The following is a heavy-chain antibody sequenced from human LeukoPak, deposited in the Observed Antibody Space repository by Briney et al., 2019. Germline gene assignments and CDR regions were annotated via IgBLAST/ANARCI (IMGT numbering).Heavy chain of an antibody. CDR2: ISGSGGST. D-gene: IGHD2-2*01. CDR3: ATFIVVVPAATDY. J-gene: IGHJ4*02. V-gene: IGHV3-23*01. Sequence: PGGSLRLSCAASGFTFSSYAMSWVRQAPGKGLEWVSAISGSGGSTYYADSVKGRFTISRDNSKNTLYLQMNSLRAEDTAVYYCATFIVVVPAATDYWGQGTLVTVSS. CDR1: GFTFSSYA.